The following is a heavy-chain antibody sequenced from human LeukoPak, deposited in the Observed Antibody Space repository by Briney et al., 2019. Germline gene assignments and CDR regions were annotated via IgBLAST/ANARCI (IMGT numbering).Heavy chain of an antibody. CDR1: GGPISSGDYY. V-gene: IGHV4-30-4*01. CDR2: IYYSGST. J-gene: IGHJ5*02. D-gene: IGHD3-22*01. Sequence: TSETLSLTCTVSGGPISSGDYYWSWIRQPPGKGLEWIGYIYYSGSTYYNPSLKSRVTISVDTSKNQFSLKLSSVTAADTAVYYCARDSGHTMMMTGIDPWGQGTLVTVSS. CDR3: ARDSGHTMMMTGIDP.